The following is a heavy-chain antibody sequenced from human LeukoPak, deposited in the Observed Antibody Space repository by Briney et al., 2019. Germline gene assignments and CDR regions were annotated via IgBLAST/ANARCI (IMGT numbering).Heavy chain of an antibody. Sequence: GGSLRLSCAASGFTFSSYAMSWVRQAPGKGLEWVSGISGSGGSTYYADSVKGRFTISRDNSKNTLHLQMNSLRAEDTAVYYCAKGPVGWSLYYFDYWGQGTLLTVSS. V-gene: IGHV3-23*01. CDR2: ISGSGGST. D-gene: IGHD1-26*01. J-gene: IGHJ4*02. CDR3: AKGPVGWSLYYFDY. CDR1: GFTFSSYA.